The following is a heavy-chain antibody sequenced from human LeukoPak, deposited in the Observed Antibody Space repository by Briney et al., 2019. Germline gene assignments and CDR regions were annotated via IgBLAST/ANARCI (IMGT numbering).Heavy chain of an antibody. CDR1: GYSFSNYW. V-gene: IGHV5-51*01. D-gene: IGHD4-11*01. J-gene: IGHJ4*02. CDR3: ARRLDHDYSVGKGRYCFDY. CDR2: IYPGDSDT. Sequence: GESLKISCEGSGYSFSNYWIGWIRQMPGKGLEYMGIIYPGDSDTGYSPSFQGQVTISVDKSISTAYLQWSSLETSDTAIYFCARRLDHDYSVGKGRYCFDYWGQGTLVTVSS.